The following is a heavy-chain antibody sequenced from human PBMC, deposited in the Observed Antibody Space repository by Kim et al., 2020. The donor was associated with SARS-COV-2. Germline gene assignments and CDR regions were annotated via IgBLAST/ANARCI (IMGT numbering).Heavy chain of an antibody. CDR2: TYYRSKWYN. CDR3: ARAPIMITFGGVIAPFDY. CDR1: GDSVSSNSAA. Sequence: SQTLSLTCAISGDSVSSNSAAWNWIRQSPSRGLEWLGRTYYRSKWYNDYAVSVKSRITINPDTSKNQFSLQLNSVTPEDTAVYYCARAPIMITFGGVIAPFDYWGQGTLVTVSS. J-gene: IGHJ4*02. D-gene: IGHD3-16*02. V-gene: IGHV6-1*01.